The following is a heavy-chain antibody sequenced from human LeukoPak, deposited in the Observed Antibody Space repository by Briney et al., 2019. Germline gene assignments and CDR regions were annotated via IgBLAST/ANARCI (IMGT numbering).Heavy chain of an antibody. J-gene: IGHJ4*02. V-gene: IGHV3-49*03. CDR3: TRAVNVIVVVTGVDY. D-gene: IGHD2-21*02. Sequence: PGGSLRLSCTAPGFTFGDYAMSWFRQAPGKGLEWVGFIRSKAYGGTTEYAASVKGKFTISRDDSKSIAYLQMNSLKTEDTAVYYCTRAVNVIVVVTGVDYWGQGTLVTVSS. CDR1: GFTFGDYA. CDR2: IRSKAYGGTT.